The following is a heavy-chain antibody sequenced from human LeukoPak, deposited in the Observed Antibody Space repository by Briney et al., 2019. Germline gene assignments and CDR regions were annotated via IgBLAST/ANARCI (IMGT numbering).Heavy chain of an antibody. V-gene: IGHV4-39*02. D-gene: IGHD5/OR15-5a*01. CDR1: GGSISSSSYY. CDR2: IYYSGST. J-gene: IGHJ4*02. CDR3: ARDVYLYYFDY. Sequence: PSETLSLTCTVSGGSISSSSYYWGWIRQPPGKGLEWIGSIYYSGSTYYNPSLKSRVTISVDTSKNQFSLQLNSVTPEDTAVYYCARDVYLYYFDYWGQGTLVTVSS.